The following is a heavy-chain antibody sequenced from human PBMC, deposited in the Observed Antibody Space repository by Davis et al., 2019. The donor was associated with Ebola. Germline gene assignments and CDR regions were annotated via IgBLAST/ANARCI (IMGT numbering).Heavy chain of an antibody. CDR2: ISTGGGVT. V-gene: IGHV3-23*01. D-gene: IGHD1-7*01. J-gene: IGHJ4*02. Sequence: GESLKISCAASGFTFSSYAMSWVRQAPGKGLEWVSGISTGGGVTIYADSVKGRFTISRDNSKKTLYLQMNSLRAEDTAVYYCARNSPGGEVDYWGQGTLVTVSS. CDR3: ARNSPGGEVDY. CDR1: GFTFSSYA.